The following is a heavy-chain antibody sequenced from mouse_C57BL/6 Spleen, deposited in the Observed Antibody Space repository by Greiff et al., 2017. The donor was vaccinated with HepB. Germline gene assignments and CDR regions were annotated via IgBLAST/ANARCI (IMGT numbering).Heavy chain of an antibody. CDR1: GYAFSSSW. V-gene: IGHV1-82*01. Sequence: QVQLQQSGPELVKPGASVKISCKASGYAFSSSWMNWVKQRPGKGLEWIGRIYPGDGDTNYNGKFKGKATLTADKSSSTAYMQLSGLTSEDSAVYFCARKPYGNYDAMDYWGQGTSVTVSS. D-gene: IGHD2-1*01. CDR3: ARKPYGNYDAMDY. J-gene: IGHJ4*01. CDR2: IYPGDGDT.